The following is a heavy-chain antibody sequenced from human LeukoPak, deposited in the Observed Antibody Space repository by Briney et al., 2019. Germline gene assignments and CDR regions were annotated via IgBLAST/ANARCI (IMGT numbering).Heavy chain of an antibody. CDR2: ISYSGST. V-gene: IGHV4-59*01. CDR3: ARGRIGGNY. CDR1: GGSISSYY. D-gene: IGHD2-15*01. Sequence: PSETLSLTCTVSGGSISSYYWSWSRQPPRQGLELIGCISYSGSTNYNPSLKGGVTISVDTSKDQFSLKLTSVTAADTAVFYCARGRIGGNYWGQGTLVTVSS. J-gene: IGHJ4*02.